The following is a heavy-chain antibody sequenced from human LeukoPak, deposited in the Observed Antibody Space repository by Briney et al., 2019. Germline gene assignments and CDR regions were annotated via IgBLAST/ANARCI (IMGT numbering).Heavy chain of an antibody. Sequence: ASVKVSCKVSGYTLTELSMYWVRQAPGKGLEWMGGFDPEDGETIYAQKFQGRVTMTEDTSTDTAYMELSSLRSEDTAVYYCATSPLHCSSTSCLVDYWGQGTLVTVSS. J-gene: IGHJ4*02. V-gene: IGHV1-24*01. CDR1: GYTLTELS. CDR3: ATSPLHCSSTSCLVDY. CDR2: FDPEDGET. D-gene: IGHD2-2*01.